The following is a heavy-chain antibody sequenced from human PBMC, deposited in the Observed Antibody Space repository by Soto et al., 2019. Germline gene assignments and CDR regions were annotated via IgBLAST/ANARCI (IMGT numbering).Heavy chain of an antibody. D-gene: IGHD2-15*01. V-gene: IGHV3-23*01. CDR1: GFTFSSYA. Sequence: GGSLRLSCAASGFTFSSYAMSWVRQAPGKGLEWVSAISGSGGSTYYADSVKGRFTISRDNSKNTLYLQMNSLRAEDTAVYYCAKGARIVVVVAATLNYYMDVWGKGTTVTVSS. J-gene: IGHJ6*03. CDR2: ISGSGGST. CDR3: AKGARIVVVVAATLNYYMDV.